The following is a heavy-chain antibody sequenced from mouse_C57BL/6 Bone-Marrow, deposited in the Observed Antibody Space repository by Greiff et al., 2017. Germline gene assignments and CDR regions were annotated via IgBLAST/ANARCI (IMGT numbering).Heavy chain of an antibody. J-gene: IGHJ2*01. CDR1: GFAFTNYL. V-gene: IGHV5-12*01. Sequence: EVQLKESGAGLVKPGASLNISCTASGFAFTNYLMEWVRQTPGKGLEWVGVISPGGGRTYYPEHVKGRCTITEDNSNNTAYMQISRLTDEDSAVYFCARLGGRGFDYWGQGTTLTVSS. CDR2: ISPGGGRT. D-gene: IGHD1-1*01. CDR3: ARLGGRGFDY.